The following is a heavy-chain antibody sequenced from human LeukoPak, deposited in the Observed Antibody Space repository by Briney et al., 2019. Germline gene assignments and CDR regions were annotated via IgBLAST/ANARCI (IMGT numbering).Heavy chain of an antibody. D-gene: IGHD2-15*01. V-gene: IGHV1-69*06. CDR3: ARDGYCSGGSCYNSDYNWFDP. CDR2: IIPIFGTA. CDR1: GGTFSSYA. Sequence: SVKVSCKASGGTFSSYAISWVRQAPGQGLEWMGGIIPIFGTANYAQKFQGRVTITADKSTSTAYMELSSLRSEDTAVYYCARDGYCSGGSCYNSDYNWFDPWGQGTLVTVSS. J-gene: IGHJ5*02.